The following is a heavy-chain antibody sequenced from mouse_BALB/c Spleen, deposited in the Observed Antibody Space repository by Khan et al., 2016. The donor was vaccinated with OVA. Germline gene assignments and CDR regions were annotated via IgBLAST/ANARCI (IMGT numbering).Heavy chain of an antibody. CDR1: GDSITSGY. Sequence: VQLKESGPSLVKPSQTLSLTCSVTGDSITSGYWSWIRKFPGIKLEYMGYMIYTGYTDYNPSLKSRLAITRHTSKNQYSLPLNSVTTEDTATYYCARSTYRYAFAYWGQGTLVTGSA. CDR3: ARSTYRYAFAY. V-gene: IGHV3-8*02. J-gene: IGHJ3*01. D-gene: IGHD2-14*01. CDR2: MIYTGYT.